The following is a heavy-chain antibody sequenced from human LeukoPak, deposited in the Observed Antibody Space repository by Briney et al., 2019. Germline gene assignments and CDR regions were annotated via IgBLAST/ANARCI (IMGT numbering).Heavy chain of an antibody. CDR1: GGSISSSSYY. D-gene: IGHD3-3*01. V-gene: IGHV4-39*01. Sequence: KPSETLSLTCTVSGGSISSSSYYLGWIRQPPGKGLEWIGSIYYSGSTYYNPSLKSRVTISVDTSKNQFSLKLSSVTAADTAVYYCASITIFGVVPNPSDYWGQGTLVTVSS. CDR3: ASITIFGVVPNPSDY. CDR2: IYYSGST. J-gene: IGHJ4*02.